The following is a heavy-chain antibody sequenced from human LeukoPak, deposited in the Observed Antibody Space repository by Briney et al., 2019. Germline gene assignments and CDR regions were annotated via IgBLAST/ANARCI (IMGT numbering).Heavy chain of an antibody. CDR3: ARDGVWGSYRSYDY. D-gene: IGHD3-16*02. CDR1: GFTFSSYW. Sequence: GGSLRLSCAASGFTFSSYWMSWVRQAPGKGLEWVANIKQDGSEKYYVDSVKGRFTISRDNSKNTLYLQMNSLRAEDTAVYYCARDGVWGSYRSYDYWGQGTLVTVSS. J-gene: IGHJ4*02. V-gene: IGHV3-7*01. CDR2: IKQDGSEK.